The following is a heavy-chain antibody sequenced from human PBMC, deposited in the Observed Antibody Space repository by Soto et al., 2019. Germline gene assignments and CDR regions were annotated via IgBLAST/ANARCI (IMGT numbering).Heavy chain of an antibody. CDR3: TTQLMISAAANVDY. D-gene: IGHD6-13*01. J-gene: IGHJ4*02. CDR2: IRSKTNSYAT. Sequence: GGSLRLSCAASGFTFSGSAMHWVRQASGKGLERVGRIRSKTNSYATAYTASEKGRYTISRDDSKNTTYLQMNSLKTEDTAVYYCTTQLMISAAANVDYWGQGT. V-gene: IGHV3-73*01. CDR1: GFTFSGSA.